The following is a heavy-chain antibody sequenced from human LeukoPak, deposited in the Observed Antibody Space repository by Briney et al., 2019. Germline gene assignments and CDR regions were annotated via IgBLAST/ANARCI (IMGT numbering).Heavy chain of an antibody. CDR2: MNPNSGNT. J-gene: IGHJ6*02. D-gene: IGHD2-15*01. V-gene: IGHV1-8*01. CDR3: ARDEVVAAPNYFGMVV. Sequence: GASVKVSCKASGYTFTSYDVNWVRQATGQGLEWMGWMNPNSGNTGLAQKIQGRVTLTRDTSLSTAYMELSNLRSDDTAVYYCARDEVVAAPNYFGMVVWGQGTTVSVSS. CDR1: GYTFTSYD.